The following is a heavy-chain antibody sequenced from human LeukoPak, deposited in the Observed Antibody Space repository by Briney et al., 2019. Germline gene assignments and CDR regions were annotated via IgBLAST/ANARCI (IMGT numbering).Heavy chain of an antibody. CDR3: TKDPLDC. D-gene: IGHD2-21*01. J-gene: IGHJ4*02. CDR1: GFTLSSYM. Sequence: PGGSLRLSCVASGFTLSSYMMSWVRQAPGKGLEWVSGISGSAGGTFYSDSVRGRFTISRDSPKNTLYLQMNSLRVEDTAVYYCTKDPLDCWGQGTLVTVSS. V-gene: IGHV3-23*01. CDR2: ISGSAGGT.